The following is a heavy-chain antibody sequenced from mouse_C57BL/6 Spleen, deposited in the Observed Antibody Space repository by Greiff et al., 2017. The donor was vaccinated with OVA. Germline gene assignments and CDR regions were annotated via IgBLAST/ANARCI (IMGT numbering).Heavy chain of an antibody. D-gene: IGHD2-5*01. CDR2: ISDGGSYT. CDR3: ARDQGYSNLDY. J-gene: IGHJ2*01. V-gene: IGHV5-4*01. CDR1: GFTFSSYA. Sequence: DVMLVESGGGLVKPGGSLKLSCAASGFTFSSYAMSWVRQTPEKRLEWVATISDGGSYTYYPDNVKGRFTISRDNAKNNLYLQMSHLKSEDTAMYYCARDQGYSNLDYWGQGTTLTVSS.